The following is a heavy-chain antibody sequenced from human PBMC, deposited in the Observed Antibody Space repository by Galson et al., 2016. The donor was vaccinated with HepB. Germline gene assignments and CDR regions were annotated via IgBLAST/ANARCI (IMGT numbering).Heavy chain of an antibody. CDR2: IYSGDSS. CDR1: GFSVTGSY. V-gene: IGHV3-53*01. D-gene: IGHD3-16*01. CDR3: ATMGAALIRSGSVSFDI. Sequence: SLRLSCAASGFSVTGSYMTWVRQAPGKGLDWVSVIYSGDSSYYADSVKGRFTISRDHSKNTLFLEMNSWRAEDTAVYFCATMGAALIRSGSVSFDIWGQGTLVSVSA. J-gene: IGHJ3*02.